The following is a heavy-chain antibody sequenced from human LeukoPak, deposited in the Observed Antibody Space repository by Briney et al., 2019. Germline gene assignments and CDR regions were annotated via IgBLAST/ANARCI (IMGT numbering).Heavy chain of an antibody. CDR3: ANLNGGYYDSSGYYWEKDAFDI. CDR2: INPDSKYI. J-gene: IGHJ3*02. D-gene: IGHD3-22*01. V-gene: IGHV3-21*01. Sequence: GGSQRLSCAASAFALSTYTMEWVRLAPGKGLEWVSSINPDSKYIYYRDSVRGRFTISRDNAKNSLYLQMNSLRAEDTAVYYCANLNGGYYDSSGYYWEKDAFDIWGQGTMVTVSS. CDR1: AFALSTYT.